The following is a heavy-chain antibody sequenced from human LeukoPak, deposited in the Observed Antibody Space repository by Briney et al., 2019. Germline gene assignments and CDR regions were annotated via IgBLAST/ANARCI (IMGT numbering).Heavy chain of an antibody. CDR2: ISYDGSNK. CDR1: GFTFSSYG. V-gene: IGHV3-30*03. Sequence: PGGSLRLSCAASGFTFSSYGMHWVRQAPGKGLEWVAVISYDGSNKYYADSVKGRFTISRDNSKNTLYLQMNSLRAEDTAVYYCARDGDYYYGSGSPSAIDYWGQGTLVTVSS. CDR3: ARDGDYYYGSGSPSAIDY. J-gene: IGHJ4*02. D-gene: IGHD3-10*01.